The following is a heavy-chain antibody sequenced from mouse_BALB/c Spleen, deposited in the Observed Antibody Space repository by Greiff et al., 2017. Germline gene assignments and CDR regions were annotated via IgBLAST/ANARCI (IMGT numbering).Heavy chain of an antibody. CDR3: TRSIYYGSSYRAMDY. Sequence: LQQPGSELVRPGASVKLSCKASGYTFTSYWMHWVKQRHGQGLEWIGNIYPGSGSTNYDEKFKSKGTLTVDTSSSTAYMHLSSLTSEDSAVYYCTRSIYYGSSYRAMDYWGQGTSVTVSS. CDR2: IYPGSGST. J-gene: IGHJ4*01. D-gene: IGHD1-1*01. V-gene: IGHV1S22*01. CDR1: GYTFTSYW.